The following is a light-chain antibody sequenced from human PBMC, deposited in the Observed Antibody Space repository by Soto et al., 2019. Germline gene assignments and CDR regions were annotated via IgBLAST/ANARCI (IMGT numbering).Light chain of an antibody. CDR1: QTITTY. Sequence: IGLKRSPGSLAVSPGEKATLSCRASQTITTYLAWYQQKPDQPPRLLIYGASNRATGIPARFSGSGSGTDVTLNIRNLELEELAVYYCQQRRNWTGNFGQGRRREIK. V-gene: IGKV3-11*01. CDR3: QQRRNWTGN. J-gene: IGKJ5*01. CDR2: GAS.